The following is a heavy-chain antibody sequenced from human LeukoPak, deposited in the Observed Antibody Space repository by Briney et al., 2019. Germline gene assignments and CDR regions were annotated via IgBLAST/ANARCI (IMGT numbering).Heavy chain of an antibody. CDR1: GFSLSTSGMC. CDR3: ARIRRGSGYLEY. D-gene: IGHD3-22*01. CDR2: IDWDDDK. J-gene: IGHJ4*02. V-gene: IGHV2-70*11. Sequence: SGPTLVNPTQTLTLTCTFSGFSLSTSGMCVSWIRQPPGKALEWLARIDWDDDKYYSTSLKTRLTISKDTSKNQVVLTVTNMDPVDTATYYCARIRRGSGYLEYWGQGTLVTVSS.